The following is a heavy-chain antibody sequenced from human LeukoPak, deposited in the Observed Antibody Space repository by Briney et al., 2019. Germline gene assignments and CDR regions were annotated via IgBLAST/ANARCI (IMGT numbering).Heavy chain of an antibody. D-gene: IGHD3-22*01. J-gene: IGHJ4*02. Sequence: ASVKVSCKASGYTFTSYGISWVRQAPGQGLEWMGWISAYNGNTNYAQKLQGRVTMTTDTSTSRAYMELRSLRSDDTAVYYCARDYYYDSSGAPHFDYWGQGTLVTVSS. CDR1: GYTFTSYG. CDR2: ISAYNGNT. CDR3: ARDYYYDSSGAPHFDY. V-gene: IGHV1-18*01.